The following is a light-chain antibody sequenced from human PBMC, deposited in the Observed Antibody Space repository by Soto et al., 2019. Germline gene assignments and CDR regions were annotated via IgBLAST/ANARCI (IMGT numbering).Light chain of an antibody. V-gene: IGLV2-8*01. CDR3: SSYAASNNFYFV. CDR1: SSDVGGYNY. Sequence: HSALTQPPSASGSPGQSVTISCTGTSSDVGGYNYVSWYQQYPGRAPKLMIYEVTKRPSGVPDRFSGSKSGNTASLTVSGLQGEDEADYYCSSYAASNNFYFVFGGGTKLTVL. CDR2: EVT. J-gene: IGLJ3*02.